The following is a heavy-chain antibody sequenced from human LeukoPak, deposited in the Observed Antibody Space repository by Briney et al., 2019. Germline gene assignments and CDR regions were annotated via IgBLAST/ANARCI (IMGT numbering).Heavy chain of an antibody. D-gene: IGHD3-16*01. Sequence: GGSLRLSCAASGFTFSSYSMNWVRQAPGKGLEWVSSISSSSSYIYYADSVKGRFTISRDNAKNSLYRQMNSLRAEDTAVYYCARGRGSAFDIWGQGTMVTVSS. V-gene: IGHV3-21*01. CDR3: ARGRGSAFDI. J-gene: IGHJ3*02. CDR2: ISSSSSYI. CDR1: GFTFSSYS.